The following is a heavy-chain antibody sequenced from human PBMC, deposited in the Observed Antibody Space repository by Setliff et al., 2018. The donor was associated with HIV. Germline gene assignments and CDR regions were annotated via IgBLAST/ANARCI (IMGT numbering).Heavy chain of an antibody. Sequence: GGSMRLSCAASGFAFSNSAMHWVRQAPGKGLGWVAGISYDGSNKYYTDSVKGRFTISRDNSKNTLYLQMNSLRAEDSAVYYCAREVAADGTYFDYWGQGALVTVSS. D-gene: IGHD6-13*01. V-gene: IGHV3-30*04. J-gene: IGHJ4*01. CDR3: AREVAADGTYFDY. CDR2: ISYDGSNK. CDR1: GFAFSNSA.